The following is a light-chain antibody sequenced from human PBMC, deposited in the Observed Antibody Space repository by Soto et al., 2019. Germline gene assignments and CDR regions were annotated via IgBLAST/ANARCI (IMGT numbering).Light chain of an antibody. CDR3: MQALHTPPA. CDR2: LGS. Sequence: DIVMTQSPLSLPVTPGEPASISCRSSQSLLHSNGYNYLDWYVQKPGQSPQLLFYLGSSRASGVPDRFSGSGSGTDFTLKISRVEAEDVGVYYCMQALHTPPAFGQGTKLEIK. CDR1: QSLLHSNGYNY. V-gene: IGKV2-28*01. J-gene: IGKJ2*01.